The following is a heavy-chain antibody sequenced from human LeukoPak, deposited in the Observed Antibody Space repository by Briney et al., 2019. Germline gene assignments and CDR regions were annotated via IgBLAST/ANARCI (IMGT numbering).Heavy chain of an antibody. D-gene: IGHD3-22*01. J-gene: IGHJ4*02. CDR2: IIHSGST. V-gene: IGHV4-34*12. CDR1: GGSFSGYY. CDR3: ARRIPGEIQRRYYYDSSGYYFDY. Sequence: SETLSLTCAVYGGSFSGYYWSWIRQPPGKGLEWIGEIIHSGSTNYYPSLKSRVTISVDTSNNQFSLKLSSVTAADTAVYYCARRIPGEIQRRYYYDSSGYYFDYWGQGTLVTVS.